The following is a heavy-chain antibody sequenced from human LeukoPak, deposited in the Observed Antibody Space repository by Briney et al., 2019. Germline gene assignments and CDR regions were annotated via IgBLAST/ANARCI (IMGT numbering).Heavy chain of an antibody. CDR1: GYSISSGYY. Sequence: SETLSLTCTVSGYSISSGYYWGWIRQPPGKGLEWIGSIYHSGSTYYNPSLKSRVTISVDTSKNQFSLKLSSVTAADTAVYYCARGRDIVVVVAAKGPRVWFDPWGQGTLVTVSS. V-gene: IGHV4-38-2*02. D-gene: IGHD2-15*01. CDR3: ARGRDIVVVVAAKGPRVWFDP. J-gene: IGHJ5*02. CDR2: IYHSGST.